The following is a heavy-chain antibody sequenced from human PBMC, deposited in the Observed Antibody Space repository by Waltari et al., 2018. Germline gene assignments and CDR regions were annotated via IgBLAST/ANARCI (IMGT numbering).Heavy chain of an antibody. D-gene: IGHD6-19*01. Sequence: QVQLQESGPGLVKPSQTLSLTCTVSGCSIRSGGYYWSWIRQPPGKGLEWIGYIYYSGSTYYNPSRNSLVTISVDTSKNQFSLKLSSVTAADTAVYYCARGGYSSGWYLFPYFDYWGQGTLVTVSS. J-gene: IGHJ4*02. V-gene: IGHV4-31*01. CDR1: GCSIRSGGYY. CDR3: ARGGYSSGWYLFPYFDY. CDR2: IYYSGST.